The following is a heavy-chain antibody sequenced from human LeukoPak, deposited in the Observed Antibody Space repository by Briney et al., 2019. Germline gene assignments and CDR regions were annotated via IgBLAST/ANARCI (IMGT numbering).Heavy chain of an antibody. Sequence: GGPLRLSCAASGFTFSSYEMNWVRQAPGKGLEWVSYISSSDSTIYYADSVKGRFTISRDNAKNSLYLQMNSLRAEDTAVYYCARGRVLRIDYWGQGTLVTVSS. CDR3: ARGRVLRIDY. J-gene: IGHJ4*02. D-gene: IGHD3-10*01. CDR2: ISSSDSTI. CDR1: GFTFSSYE. V-gene: IGHV3-48*03.